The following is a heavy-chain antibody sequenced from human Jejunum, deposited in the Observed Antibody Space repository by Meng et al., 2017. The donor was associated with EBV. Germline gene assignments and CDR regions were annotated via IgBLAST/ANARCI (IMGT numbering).Heavy chain of an antibody. J-gene: IGHJ5*01. CDR1: GFIVSNSY. D-gene: IGHD6-19*01. Sequence: LVDSGGGLIQPGGYLRLSFAASGFIVSNSYFSWVRQAPGKGLEWVSVIYSDSTTHYADSVKGRFTMSRDNSKSTLFLQMDSLRAEDTAIYYCAKRETSGWYDLWGQGTLVTVSS. CDR3: AKRETSGWYDL. V-gene: IGHV3-53*01. CDR2: IYSDSTT.